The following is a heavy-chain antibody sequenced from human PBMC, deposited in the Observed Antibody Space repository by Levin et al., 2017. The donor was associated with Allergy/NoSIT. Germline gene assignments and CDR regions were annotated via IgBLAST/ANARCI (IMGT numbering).Heavy chain of an antibody. J-gene: IGHJ6*02. D-gene: IGHD4-17*01. CDR1: GGAFSSYG. V-gene: IGHV1-69*13. CDR2: FVPFFGTA. CDR3: ARDSVDEGDSLIHMDV. Sequence: SVKVSCKASGGAFSSYGFSWVRQAPGQGLEWMGGFVPFFGTAHYAQKFQGRLTITVDESTSTGYMELSSLRSEDTAVYYCARDSVDEGDSLIHMDVWGQGTTVTVSS.